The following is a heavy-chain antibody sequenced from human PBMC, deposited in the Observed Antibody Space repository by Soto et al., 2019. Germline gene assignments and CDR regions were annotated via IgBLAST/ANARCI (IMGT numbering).Heavy chain of an antibody. CDR1: GGSFSGYY. Sequence: SETLSLTCAVYGGSFSGYYWSWIRQPPGKGLEWIGEINHSGSTNYNPSLKSRVTISVDRSKNQFSLKLSSVTAADTAVYYCARDRYYGMDVWGQGTTVTVSS. V-gene: IGHV4-34*01. J-gene: IGHJ6*02. CDR2: INHSGST. CDR3: ARDRYYGMDV.